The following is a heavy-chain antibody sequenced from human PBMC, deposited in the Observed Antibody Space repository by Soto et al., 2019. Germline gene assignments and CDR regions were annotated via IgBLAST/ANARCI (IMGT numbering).Heavy chain of an antibody. CDR3: ARESEDLTSNFDY. Sequence: SGGSLRLSCAASGFIFTRYSVNWVRQAPGKGLEWVSSISSTTNYIYYGDSMKGRFTISRDNAQNSLYLEMNSLRAEDTAVYYCARESEDLTSNFDYWGQGTLVTVSS. J-gene: IGHJ4*02. V-gene: IGHV3-21*06. CDR1: GFIFTRYS. CDR2: ISSTTNYI.